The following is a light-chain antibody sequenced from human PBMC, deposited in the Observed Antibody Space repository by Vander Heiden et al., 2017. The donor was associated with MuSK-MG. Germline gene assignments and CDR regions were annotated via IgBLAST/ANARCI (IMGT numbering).Light chain of an antibody. J-gene: IGKJ1*01. CDR1: QSIGTW. CDR3: QQDNNISDM. Sequence: DIQMTQSPSTLSASVGDRVTITCRASQSIGTWLAWYQQKPGKAPNLLIYDASSLQSGVPSRFSGSGSGTEFTLTISSLQPDDFATYYCQQDNNISDMFGQGTKVEIK. CDR2: DAS. V-gene: IGKV1-5*01.